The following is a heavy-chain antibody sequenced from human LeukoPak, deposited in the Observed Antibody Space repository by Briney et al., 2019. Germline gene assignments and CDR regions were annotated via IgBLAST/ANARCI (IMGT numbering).Heavy chain of an antibody. V-gene: IGHV3-64*01. D-gene: IGHD1-26*01. CDR1: GFTFSSYA. J-gene: IGHJ4*02. Sequence: GGSLRLSCAASGFTFSSYAMRWVRQAPGKGLEYVSAISSNGGSTYYANSVKGRFTISRDNSKNTLYLQMGSLRAEDMAVYYCARVSGGSYDYWGQGTLVTVSS. CDR3: ARVSGGSYDY. CDR2: ISSNGGST.